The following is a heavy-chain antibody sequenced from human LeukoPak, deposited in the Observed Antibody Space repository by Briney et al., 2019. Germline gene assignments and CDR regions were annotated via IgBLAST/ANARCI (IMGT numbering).Heavy chain of an antibody. D-gene: IGHD5-18*01. Sequence: GGSLRLSCAASGFTFSSYAMSWVRQAPGKGLEWVSAISGSGGSTYYADSVKGRFTISRDNSKNTLYLQMNSLRAEDTAVYYCAKDQDTAMVKEGPFDYWGQGTLVTVSS. CDR3: AKDQDTAMVKEGPFDY. CDR2: ISGSGGST. V-gene: IGHV3-23*01. J-gene: IGHJ4*02. CDR1: GFTFSSYA.